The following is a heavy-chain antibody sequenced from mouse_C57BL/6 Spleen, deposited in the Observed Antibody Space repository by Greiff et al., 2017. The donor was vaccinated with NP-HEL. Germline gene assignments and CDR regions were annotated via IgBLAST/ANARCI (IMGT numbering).Heavy chain of an antibody. J-gene: IGHJ1*03. CDR3: AREGIFPITTVVAKYWYFDV. D-gene: IGHD1-1*01. V-gene: IGHV1-69*01. CDR2: IDPSDSYT. Sequence: QVQLQQPGAELVMPGASVKLSCKASGYTFTSYWMHWVKQRPGQGLEWIGEIDPSDSYTNYNQKFKGKSTLTVDKSSSTAYMQLSSLTSEDSAVYYCAREGIFPITTVVAKYWYFDVWGTGTTVTVSS. CDR1: GYTFTSYW.